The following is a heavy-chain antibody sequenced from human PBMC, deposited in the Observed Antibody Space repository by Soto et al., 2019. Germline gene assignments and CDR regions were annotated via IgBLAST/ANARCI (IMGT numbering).Heavy chain of an antibody. CDR2: INHSGST. J-gene: IGHJ4*02. Sequence: SETLSLTCAVYGGSFSGYYWSWIRQPPGKGLEWIGEINHSGSTNYNPSLKSRVTISVDTSKNQFSLKLSSVTAADTAVYYCARGLVAAADVGLDYWGQGTLVTVS. CDR1: GGSFSGYY. V-gene: IGHV4-34*01. CDR3: ARGLVAAADVGLDY. D-gene: IGHD6-13*01.